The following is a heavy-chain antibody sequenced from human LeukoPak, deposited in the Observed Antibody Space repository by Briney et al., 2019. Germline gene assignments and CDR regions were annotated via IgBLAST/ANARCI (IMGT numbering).Heavy chain of an antibody. Sequence: GGSLRLSCAASGFTLSSYWMSWVRQAPGKGLEWVANIKQDGSEKYYVDSVKGRFTISRDNAKNSLYLQMNSLRAEDTAVYYCARAGRDYGDYVAYWGQGTLVTVSS. D-gene: IGHD4-17*01. J-gene: IGHJ4*02. V-gene: IGHV3-7*01. CDR1: GFTLSSYW. CDR3: ARAGRDYGDYVAY. CDR2: IKQDGSEK.